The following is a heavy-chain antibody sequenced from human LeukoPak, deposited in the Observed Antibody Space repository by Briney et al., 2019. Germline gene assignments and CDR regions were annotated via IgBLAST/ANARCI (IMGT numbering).Heavy chain of an antibody. CDR3: ARDEALIAAAGVYYGMDA. Sequence: SQTLSLTCAISGDSVSSNSAAWNWIRQSPSRGLEWLGRTYYRSKWYNDYAVSVKSRITINPDTSKNQFSLQLNSVTPEDTAVYYCARDEALIAAAGVYYGMDAWGQGTTVTVSS. D-gene: IGHD6-13*01. CDR1: GDSVSSNSAA. J-gene: IGHJ6*02. CDR2: TYYRSKWYN. V-gene: IGHV6-1*01.